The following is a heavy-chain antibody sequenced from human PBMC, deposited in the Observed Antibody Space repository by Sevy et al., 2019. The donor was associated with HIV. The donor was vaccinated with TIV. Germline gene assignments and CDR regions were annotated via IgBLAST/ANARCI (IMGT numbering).Heavy chain of an antibody. CDR3: AKDVVGGYYDSSGYSDH. V-gene: IGHV3-23*01. Sequence: GGCLRLSCAASGFTFTEFVMSWVRQSPGKGLEWVSTINSGGGSTYYADSVKGRFTISRDNSQNTQDLQMNSLRAEDTAVYYCAKDVVGGYYDSSGYSDHWGQGTLVTVSS. J-gene: IGHJ4*02. CDR1: GFTFTEFV. D-gene: IGHD3-22*01. CDR2: INSGGGST.